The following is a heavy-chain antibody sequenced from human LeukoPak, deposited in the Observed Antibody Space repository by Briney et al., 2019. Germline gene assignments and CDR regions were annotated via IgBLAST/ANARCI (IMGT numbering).Heavy chain of an antibody. CDR2: ISYDGSNK. CDR3: AKVRGGVVPAASFDY. CDR1: GFIFSSYD. V-gene: IGHV3-30*18. J-gene: IGHJ4*02. Sequence: PGGSLRLSCAASGFIFSSYDMHWVRQAPGKGLEWVAVISYDGSNKYYADSVKGRFTISRDNSKNTLYLQMNSLRAEDTAVYYCAKVRGGVVPAASFDYWGQGTLVTVSS. D-gene: IGHD2-2*01.